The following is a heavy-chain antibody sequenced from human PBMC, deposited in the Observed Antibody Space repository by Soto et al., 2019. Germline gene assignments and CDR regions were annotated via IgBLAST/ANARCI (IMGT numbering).Heavy chain of an antibody. CDR2: ISWNSGSI. CDR1: GFTFDDYA. CDR3: ARIARDYHTSGRVFDY. V-gene: IGHV3-9*01. D-gene: IGHD3-22*01. J-gene: IGHJ4*02. Sequence: SLRLSCAASGFTFDDYAMHWVRQAPGKGLEWVSGISWNSGSIGYADSVKGRFTISRDNAKNSLYLQMNSLRAEDTAMYYCARIARDYHTSGRVFDYWGQGTLVTVSS.